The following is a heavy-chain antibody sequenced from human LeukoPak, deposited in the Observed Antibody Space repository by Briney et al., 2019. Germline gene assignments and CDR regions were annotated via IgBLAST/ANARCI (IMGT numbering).Heavy chain of an antibody. CDR2: IYPGDSDT. CDR3: ARRHEVSGYSLYGMDV. CDR1: GYSFTSYW. D-gene: IGHD3-3*01. J-gene: IGHJ6*02. V-gene: IGHV5-51*01. Sequence: GESLKISCQGSGYSFTSYWIGWVRQMPGKGLEWMGIIYPGDSDTRYRPSFQGQVTISADKSISTAYLQWSSLKASDTAMYYCARRHEVSGYSLYGMDVWGQGTTVTVSS.